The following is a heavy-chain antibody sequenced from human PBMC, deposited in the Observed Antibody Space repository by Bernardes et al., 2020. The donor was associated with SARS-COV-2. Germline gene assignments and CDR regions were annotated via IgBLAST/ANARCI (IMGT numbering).Heavy chain of an antibody. Sequence: GPSRLLRAASGITFSSYWLHWVRQAPGTGLVWVSRMSGDGSGTTYADSVKGRFTISRDNARNTLYLQMNSLRAEDTGVYYCAGTSNTCCDYWGQGTLVTVSS. D-gene: IGHD2-2*01. J-gene: IGHJ4*02. V-gene: IGHV3-74*01. CDR3: AGTSNTCCDY. CDR2: MSGDGSGT. CDR1: GITFSSYW.